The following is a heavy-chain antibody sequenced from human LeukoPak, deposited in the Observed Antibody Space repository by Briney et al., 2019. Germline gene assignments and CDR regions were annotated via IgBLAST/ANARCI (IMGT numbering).Heavy chain of an antibody. J-gene: IGHJ4*02. CDR2: ISGSGGST. CDR3: AKDVGYTGYSYGAHYFDY. D-gene: IGHD5-18*01. V-gene: IGHV3-23*01. Sequence: GGSLRLSCAASGFTFSSYAMSWVRQAPGKGLEWVSAISGSGGSTYYADSVKGRFTISRDNSKNTLYLQMNSLRAEDTAVYYCAKDVGYTGYSYGAHYFDYWGQGTLVTVSS. CDR1: GFTFSSYA.